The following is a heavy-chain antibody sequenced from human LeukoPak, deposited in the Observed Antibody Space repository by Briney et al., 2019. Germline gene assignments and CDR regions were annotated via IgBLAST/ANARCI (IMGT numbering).Heavy chain of an antibody. CDR3: AKPQYYDFWSGYSMDV. J-gene: IGHJ6*02. Sequence: GGSLRLSCAASGFTFSSYAMSWVRRAPGKGLEWVSAISGSGGSTYYADSVKGRFTISRDNSKNTLYLQMNSLRAEDTAVYYCAKPQYYDFWSGYSMDVWGQGTTVTVSS. D-gene: IGHD3-3*01. CDR2: ISGSGGST. CDR1: GFTFSSYA. V-gene: IGHV3-23*01.